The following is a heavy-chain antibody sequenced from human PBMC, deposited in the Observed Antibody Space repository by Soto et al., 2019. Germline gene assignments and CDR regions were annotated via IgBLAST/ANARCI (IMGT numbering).Heavy chain of an antibody. D-gene: IGHD3-22*01. CDR2: IYYFGSS. J-gene: IGHJ3*02. CDR3: ARCDSIRYQSYAFDI. CDR1: GGSISSNSYY. Sequence: QLQLQESGPGLVKPSETLSLTCTVSGGSISSNSYYWGWIRQSPGKGLEWIGNIYYFGSSFYNPSLMSHVIIFVDAAKNLLSLPLSPVTVADTPVYFCARCDSIRYQSYAFDIWGQGTMVTVSS. V-gene: IGHV4-39*02.